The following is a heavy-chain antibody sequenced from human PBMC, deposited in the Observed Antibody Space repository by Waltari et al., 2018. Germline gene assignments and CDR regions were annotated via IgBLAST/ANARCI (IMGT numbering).Heavy chain of an antibody. Sequence: QVQLQESGPGLVKPSATLSLTCTVSGGSISSHYWSWIRQPPGKGLEWIGYIYYSGSTNYNPSLKSRVTISVDTSKNQFSLKLSSVTAADTAVYYCARGVEMATIGMDVWGQGTTVTVSS. CDR3: ARGVEMATIGMDV. CDR2: IYYSGST. D-gene: IGHD5-12*01. J-gene: IGHJ6*02. CDR1: GGSISSHY. V-gene: IGHV4-59*11.